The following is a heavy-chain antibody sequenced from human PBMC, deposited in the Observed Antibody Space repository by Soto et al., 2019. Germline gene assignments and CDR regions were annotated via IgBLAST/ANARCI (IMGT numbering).Heavy chain of an antibody. D-gene: IGHD3-3*01. V-gene: IGHV1-3*01. CDR3: ARYRYDFWSGYYGNWFDP. CDR1: RYSFTTYA. CDR2: INAGNGDT. J-gene: IGHJ5*02. Sequence: ASVKVSCKASRYSFTTYALHWVRQSPGQRLEWMGWINAGNGDTKYSQKFQGRVTITRDTSASTAYMELSSLRSEDTAVYYCARYRYDFWSGYYGNWFDPWGQGTLVTVSS.